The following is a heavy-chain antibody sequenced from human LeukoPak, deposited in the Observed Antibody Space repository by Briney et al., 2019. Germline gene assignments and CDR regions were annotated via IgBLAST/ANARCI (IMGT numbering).Heavy chain of an antibody. Sequence: GGSLRLSCAASGFTFSSYAMSWVRQAPGKGLEWVSSIGDGGVSTYYAGSVRGRFTISRDNSKNTLLLQMNSLRAEDTAIYFCAKFQTTLVRGVVRINHAFDMWGHGTLVTVSS. CDR3: AKFQTTLVRGVVRINHAFDM. J-gene: IGHJ3*02. V-gene: IGHV3-23*01. CDR1: GFTFSSYA. CDR2: IGDGGVST. D-gene: IGHD3-10*01.